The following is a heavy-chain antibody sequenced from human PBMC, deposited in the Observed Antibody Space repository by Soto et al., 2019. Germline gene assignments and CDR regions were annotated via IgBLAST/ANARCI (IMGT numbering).Heavy chain of an antibody. CDR2: VTGSGLST. V-gene: IGHV3-23*01. D-gene: IGHD1-26*01. CDR3: VTSQRGSYFAGFDD. J-gene: IGHJ3*01. Sequence: VGSLRLSCVVSGYSFSTYVMNWVLQAPGKGLEWVSGVTGSGLSTWYADSVKGRFTISRDNAKNTLFLEMNSLRADEAAVYYCVTSQRGSYFAGFDDWGKGTMVTVSS. CDR1: GYSFSTYV.